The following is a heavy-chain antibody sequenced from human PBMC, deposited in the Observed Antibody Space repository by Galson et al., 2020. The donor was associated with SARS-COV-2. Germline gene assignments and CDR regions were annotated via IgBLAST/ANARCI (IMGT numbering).Heavy chain of an antibody. Sequence: GGSLRLSCAASGLTFNKYTMNWLRQAPGKGPEWLSSMSSSGSQIYYSASVRGRFTISRDNAGNSLFLQMNSLRVEDTAVYYCARAVGTAVIYYWYFDLWCRGTLVTVSS. CDR2: MSSSGSQI. V-gene: IGHV3-21*01. CDR3: ARAVGTAVIYYWYFDL. J-gene: IGHJ2*01. CDR1: GLTFNKYT. D-gene: IGHD3-16*02.